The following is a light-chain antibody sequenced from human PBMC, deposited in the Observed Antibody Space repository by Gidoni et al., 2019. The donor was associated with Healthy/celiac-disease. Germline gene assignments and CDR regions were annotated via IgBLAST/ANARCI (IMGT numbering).Light chain of an antibody. CDR1: QSVISSY. CDR3: QQYGSSLMYT. J-gene: IGKJ2*01. CDR2: GAS. Sequence: EIVLTQSPGTLSLSPGERATLSCRASQSVISSYLAWYQQKPGQAPRLLIYGASSRATGIPDRFSGSGSGTDFTLTISRLEPEDFAVYYCQQYGSSLMYTFGQXTKLEIK. V-gene: IGKV3-20*01.